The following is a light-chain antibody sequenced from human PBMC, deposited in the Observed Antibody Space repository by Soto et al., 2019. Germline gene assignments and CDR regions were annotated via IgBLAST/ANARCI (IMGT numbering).Light chain of an antibody. CDR3: QQYDNYPLT. CDR2: DAS. V-gene: IGKV1-5*01. Sequence: DIQMTQSPSTLSASVGDRVTITCRASQSVRSWLAWYQQKPGRAPKFLSYDASSLESWVPSRFSGSVSETEFTLTISHLQPHDFATYYCQQYDNYPLTFGGGTKVEI. J-gene: IGKJ4*01. CDR1: QSVRSW.